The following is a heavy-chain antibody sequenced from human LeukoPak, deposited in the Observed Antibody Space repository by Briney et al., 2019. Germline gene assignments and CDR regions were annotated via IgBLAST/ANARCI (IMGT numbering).Heavy chain of an antibody. V-gene: IGHV4-59*08. J-gene: IGHJ4*02. Sequence: SETLSLTCTVSGGSISSYYWSWIRQPPGKGLEWIGYIYYNGSTNYNPSLKSRVTISVDTSKNQFSLKLSSVTAADTAVYYCARRPAVAGPYYFDYWGQGTLVTVSS. CDR3: ARRPAVAGPYYFDY. D-gene: IGHD6-19*01. CDR2: IYYNGST. CDR1: GGSISSYY.